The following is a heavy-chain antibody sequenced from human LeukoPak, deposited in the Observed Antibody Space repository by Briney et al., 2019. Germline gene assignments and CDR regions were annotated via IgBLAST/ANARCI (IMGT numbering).Heavy chain of an antibody. CDR1: GFSFSNYW. CDR3: ARDERQWELGAFDI. J-gene: IGHJ3*02. D-gene: IGHD1-26*01. Sequence: GESLRLSCAASGFSFSNYWMSWVRQAPGKGLEWVANIKHDSTEKYHVDSVKGRFTISRDNAKNSLHLQMNSLRAEDTAVYYCARDERQWELGAFDIWGQGTMVTVSS. V-gene: IGHV3-7*01. CDR2: IKHDSTEK.